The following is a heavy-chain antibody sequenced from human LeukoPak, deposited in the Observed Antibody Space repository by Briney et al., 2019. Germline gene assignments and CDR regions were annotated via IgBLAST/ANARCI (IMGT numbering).Heavy chain of an antibody. J-gene: IGHJ6*03. CDR2: INPNSGDT. CDR1: GYTLTAYY. CDR3: ARDHYSLNYYYYYMDV. D-gene: IGHD4-11*01. V-gene: IGHV1-2*06. Sequence: ASVKVSCKASGYTLTAYYLHWVRQAPGQGLEWMGRINPNSGDTISAQTFRGRVTITRDTSISKVYMELSSLRADDTAVYYCARDHYSLNYYYYYMDVWGKGTTVTVSS.